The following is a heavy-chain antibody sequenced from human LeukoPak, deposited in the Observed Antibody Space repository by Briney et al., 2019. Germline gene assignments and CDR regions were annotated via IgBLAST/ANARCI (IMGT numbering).Heavy chain of an antibody. J-gene: IGHJ5*02. CDR3: ARQIYDGSGYPHHKENWFDP. D-gene: IGHD3-22*01. V-gene: IGHV4-39*01. CDR2: IYYRGNT. CDR1: GCSISNGIYH. Sequence: SETLSLTCIVSGCSISNGIYHWIGIPQPAGKGLEGSGSIYYRGNTYYNPSLKSRVTISVDTSKNQFSPKLSCVTAADTAVYYCARQIYDGSGYPHHKENWFDPWGQGTLVTVSS.